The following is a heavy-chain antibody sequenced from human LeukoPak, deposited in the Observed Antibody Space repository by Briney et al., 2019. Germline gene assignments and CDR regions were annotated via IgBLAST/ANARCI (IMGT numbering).Heavy chain of an antibody. J-gene: IGHJ5*02. CDR1: GYTFASYA. CDR2: INAGYDNT. Sequence: ALVKVSCKASGYTFASYAIHWVRQAPGQRLEWMGWINAGYDNTKYSQKFQGRVTITRDTSATTAYMELSSLRSEDTAVYYCAGSYCTTTDCYTWFDPWGQGTLVTVSS. CDR3: AGSYCTTTDCYTWFDP. D-gene: IGHD2-2*02. V-gene: IGHV1-3*01.